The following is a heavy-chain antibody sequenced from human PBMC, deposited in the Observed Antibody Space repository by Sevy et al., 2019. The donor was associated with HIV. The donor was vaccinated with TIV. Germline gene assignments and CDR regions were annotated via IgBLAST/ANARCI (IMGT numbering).Heavy chain of an antibody. CDR3: GREGWGYYYGMDV. V-gene: IGHV3-74*01. CDR1: GFTFSSYW. D-gene: IGHD3-16*01. J-gene: IGHJ6*02. Sequence: GGSLRLSCAASGFTFSSYWMHWVRQAPGKGLVWVSRINSDGSSTSYADSVKGRFTISRDNAKNTLYLQMNSLRAEDTAVYFWGREGWGYYYGMDVWGQGTTVTVSS. CDR2: INSDGSST.